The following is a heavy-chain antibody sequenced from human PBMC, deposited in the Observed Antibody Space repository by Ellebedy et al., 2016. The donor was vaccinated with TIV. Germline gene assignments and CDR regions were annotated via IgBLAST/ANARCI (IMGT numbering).Heavy chain of an antibody. CDR3: AKEPYELGRGLDY. V-gene: IGHV3-23*01. CDR2: FSRSGAT. Sequence: GGSLRLSXEASGFSFSNYGMTWVRQAPGKGLEWVSTFSRSGATVYADSVKGRFTISRDTSKNTLFLQMNSLRVEDTAVYYCAKEPYELGRGLDYWGQGTLVTVSS. CDR1: GFSFSNYG. J-gene: IGHJ4*02. D-gene: IGHD7-27*01.